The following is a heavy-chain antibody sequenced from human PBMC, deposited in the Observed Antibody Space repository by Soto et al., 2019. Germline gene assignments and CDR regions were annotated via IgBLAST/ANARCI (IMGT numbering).Heavy chain of an antibody. CDR1: GYTFTSYA. D-gene: IGHD6-6*01. J-gene: IGHJ4*02. Sequence: QVQLVQSRAEVKKPGASVKVSCTASGYTFTSYAISWVRQAPGQGLEWMGWISPYNGNTTSAQKFQGRVTMTTDTSTSTAYMELRSLRSDDTAVYYCAMYSSSSLDYWGQGTLITVAS. CDR3: AMYSSSSLDY. V-gene: IGHV1-18*04. CDR2: ISPYNGNT.